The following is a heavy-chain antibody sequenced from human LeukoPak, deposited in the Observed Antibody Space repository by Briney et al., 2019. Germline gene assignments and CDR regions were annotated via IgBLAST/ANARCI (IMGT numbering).Heavy chain of an antibody. CDR1: GYTFTGYY. CDR3: ARAQYYYGSVDFDY. V-gene: IGHV1-2*02. Sequence: ASVKVSCKASGYTFTGYYMHWVRQAPGQGLEWMGWINPNSGGTNYAQKFQGRVTMTRDTSISTAYMELSRLRSDDTAVYYCARAQYYYGSVDFDYWGQGTLVTVSS. D-gene: IGHD3-10*01. J-gene: IGHJ4*02. CDR2: INPNSGGT.